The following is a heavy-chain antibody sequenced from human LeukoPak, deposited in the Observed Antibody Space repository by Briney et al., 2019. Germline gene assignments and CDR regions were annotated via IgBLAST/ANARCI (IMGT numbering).Heavy chain of an antibody. D-gene: IGHD5-24*01. CDR1: GFTFRSYS. Sequence: GGSLRPSCAASGFTFRSYSMNWVRQAPGKELEWVSYISRSTTNIYYADSVKGRFTISRDNAKSSLYLQMSSLRVDDTAVYYCVREGRDGYSYDYWGQGTLVTVSS. CDR3: VREGRDGYSYDY. V-gene: IGHV3-48*04. CDR2: ISRSTTNI. J-gene: IGHJ4*02.